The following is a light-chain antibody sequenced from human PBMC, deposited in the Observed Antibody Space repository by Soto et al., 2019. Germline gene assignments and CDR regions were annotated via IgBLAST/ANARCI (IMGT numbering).Light chain of an antibody. J-gene: IGKJ5*01. CDR1: QSISNY. Sequence: EIVLTQSPATLSLSPGERATLSCRASQSISNYLAWYQQKPGQAPRPLIYDASNRATGIPARFSGSGSGTDFSLTISRLEPEDFAVYYCQQRSNWPPFGQGTQLEIK. CDR2: DAS. CDR3: QQRSNWPP. V-gene: IGKV3-11*01.